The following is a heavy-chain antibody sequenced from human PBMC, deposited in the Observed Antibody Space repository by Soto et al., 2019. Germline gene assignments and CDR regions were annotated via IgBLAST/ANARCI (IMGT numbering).Heavy chain of an antibody. Sequence: GGSLRLSCAASGFTVSSNYMSRVRQAPGKGLEWVSVIYSGGSTYYADSVKGRFTISRDNSKNTLYLQMNSLRAEDTAVYYCARGPQLYCSGGSCYSFGTPYFDYWGQGTLVTVSS. V-gene: IGHV3-66*01. CDR3: ARGPQLYCSGGSCYSFGTPYFDY. J-gene: IGHJ4*02. CDR1: GFTVSSNY. D-gene: IGHD2-15*01. CDR2: IYSGGST.